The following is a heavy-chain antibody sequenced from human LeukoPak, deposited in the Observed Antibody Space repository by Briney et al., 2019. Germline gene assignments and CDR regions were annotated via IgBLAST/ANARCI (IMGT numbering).Heavy chain of an antibody. Sequence: PSQTLSLTCTVSGASISPGSSYWSRIRQPAREGLEWIGRIHNSGSTNYNPSLNSRVTISVDTSKNQVSLKLTSVTAADTAVYYCARNGYGSGSSWWGQGTLVTVSS. D-gene: IGHD3-10*01. V-gene: IGHV4-61*02. CDR3: ARNGYGSGSSW. CDR2: IHNSGST. CDR1: GASISPGSSY. J-gene: IGHJ4*02.